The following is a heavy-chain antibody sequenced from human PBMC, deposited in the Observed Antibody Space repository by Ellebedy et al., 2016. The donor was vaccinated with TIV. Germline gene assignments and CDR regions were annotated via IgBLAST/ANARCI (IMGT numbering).Heavy chain of an antibody. D-gene: IGHD3-9*01. Sequence: GESLKISCAASGLTFSSHAMSWVRQAPGKGLEWVSYITNTGSTTYYADSVKGRFTVARDNAKNSLFLQMNSLRAEDTAVYYCARAREPGYFAYYYYGMDVWGQGTTVTVSS. CDR3: ARAREPGYFAYYYYGMDV. V-gene: IGHV3-48*04. J-gene: IGHJ6*02. CDR2: ITNTGSTT. CDR1: GLTFSSHA.